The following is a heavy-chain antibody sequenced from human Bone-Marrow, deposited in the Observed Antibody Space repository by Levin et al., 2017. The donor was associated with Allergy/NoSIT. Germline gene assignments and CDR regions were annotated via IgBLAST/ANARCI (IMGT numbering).Heavy chain of an antibody. D-gene: IGHD2-8*02. J-gene: IGHJ4*02. Sequence: PGGSLILSCTASGFDFSSVWMTWVRQAPGKGLEWVGRIKRKIDGLKTDYTTLVQGRFTISREDSKNTLFLQMDSLRSDDTGVYYCATGDCTGGSCHFFDFWGRGTLVSVSS. V-gene: IGHV3-15*05. CDR3: ATGDCTGGSCHFFDF. CDR2: IKRKIDGLKT. CDR1: GFDFSSVW.